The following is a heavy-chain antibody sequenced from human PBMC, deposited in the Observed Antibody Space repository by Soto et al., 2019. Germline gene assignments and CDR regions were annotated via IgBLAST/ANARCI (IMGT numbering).Heavy chain of an antibody. D-gene: IGHD3-9*01. V-gene: IGHV4-59*01. CDR2: YSGFT. Sequence: PSETLSLTCTVSGGSITTYQWSWIRQPPGKGLEWIGGYSGFTDYNPSLESRATISVDHSKNQFSLTLRSVTAADTAVYYCARVGYYDILTGYVYGMDVWGQGTTVTVSS. J-gene: IGHJ6*02. CDR3: ARVGYYDILTGYVYGMDV. CDR1: GGSITTYQ.